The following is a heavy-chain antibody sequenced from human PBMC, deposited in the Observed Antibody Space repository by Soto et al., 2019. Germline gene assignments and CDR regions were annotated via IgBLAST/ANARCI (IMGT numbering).Heavy chain of an antibody. CDR2: IIPIFGTA. CDR3: ARGAPVEARAGGYYYGMDV. Sequence: SVKVSCTASGGTFSSYAISWVRQAPGQGLEWMGGIIPIFGTANYAQKFQGRVTITADESTSTAYMELSSLRSEDTAVYYCARGAPVEARAGGYYYGMDVWGQRTTVTVSS. V-gene: IGHV1-69*13. CDR1: GGTFSSYA. D-gene: IGHD6-6*01. J-gene: IGHJ6*02.